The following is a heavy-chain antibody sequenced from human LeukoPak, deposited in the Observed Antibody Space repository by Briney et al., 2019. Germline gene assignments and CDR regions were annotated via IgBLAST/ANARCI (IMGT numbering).Heavy chain of an antibody. V-gene: IGHV3-48*02. Sequence: GGSLRLSCAASGFTFSSYSMNWVRQAPGKGLEWVSHITASGTAMFYADSVKGRFTISRDNAKNSLYLQMNSLRDENTAVYYCASSGSYRFDYWGQGTLVTVSS. D-gene: IGHD1-26*01. CDR3: ASSGSYRFDY. J-gene: IGHJ4*02. CDR2: ITASGTAM. CDR1: GFTFSSYS.